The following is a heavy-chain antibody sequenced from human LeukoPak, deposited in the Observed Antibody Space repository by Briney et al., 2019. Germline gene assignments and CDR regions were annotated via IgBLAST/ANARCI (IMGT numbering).Heavy chain of an antibody. V-gene: IGHV1-2*02. CDR2: INPNSGGT. CDR3: ARSEAGAYFDY. D-gene: IGHD1-26*01. Sequence: ASVKVSCKASGYTFTGYYMHWVRQAPGQGLEWMGWINPNSGGTSYAQKFQGRVTMTRDMSTSTVYMELSSLRSEDTAVYYCARSEAGAYFDYWGQGTLVTVSS. CDR1: GYTFTGYY. J-gene: IGHJ4*02.